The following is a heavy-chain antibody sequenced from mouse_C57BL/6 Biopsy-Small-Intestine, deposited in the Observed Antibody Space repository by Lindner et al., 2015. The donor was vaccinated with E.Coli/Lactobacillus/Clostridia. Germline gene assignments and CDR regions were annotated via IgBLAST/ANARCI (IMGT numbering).Heavy chain of an antibody. J-gene: IGHJ3*01. D-gene: IGHD2-3*01. Sequence: VQLQESGAELVKPGASVKISCKASDYSFTGYFMNWVKQSHGKSLEWIGRINPYNGDTFYNQKFKGKATLTVDKSSSTAHMELRSLTSEDSAVYYCATYDGYWAWFAYWGQGTLVTVSA. CDR2: INPYNGDT. CDR1: DYSFTGYF. V-gene: IGHV1-20*01. CDR3: ATYDGYWAWFAY.